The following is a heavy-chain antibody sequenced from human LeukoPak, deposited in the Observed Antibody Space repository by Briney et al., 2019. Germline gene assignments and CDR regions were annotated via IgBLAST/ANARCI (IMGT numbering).Heavy chain of an antibody. Sequence: PGGSLRLSYAASGFTFSTNYMTWVRQAPGKGLEWVSVIYSGGSTYYADSVKGRFTISRDNSKKMLYLQMNSLRAEDTAVYYCARGWVLATGAFDIWGQGTMVTVSS. CDR3: ARGWVLATGAFDI. D-gene: IGHD2-8*02. CDR1: GFTFSTNY. J-gene: IGHJ3*02. V-gene: IGHV3-53*01. CDR2: IYSGGST.